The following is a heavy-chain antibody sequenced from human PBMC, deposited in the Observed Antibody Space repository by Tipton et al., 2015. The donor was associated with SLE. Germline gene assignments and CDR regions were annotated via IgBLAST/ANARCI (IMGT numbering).Heavy chain of an antibody. D-gene: IGHD2-21*01. J-gene: IGHJ3*01. Sequence: TLSLTCTVSGGSISSYYWSWIRQPPGKGLEWIGRIYTSGSTNYNPSLKSRVTMSVDTSKNQFSLKLNSVTAADMAVYYCASRTTPLPHWVGDIFDVWGQGSMVTVSS. CDR2: IYTSGST. V-gene: IGHV4-4*07. CDR3: ASRTTPLPHWVGDIFDV. CDR1: GGSISSYY.